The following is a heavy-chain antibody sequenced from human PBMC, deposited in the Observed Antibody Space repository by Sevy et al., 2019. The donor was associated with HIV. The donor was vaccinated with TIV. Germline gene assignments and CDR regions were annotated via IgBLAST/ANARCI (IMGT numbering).Heavy chain of an antibody. V-gene: IGHV1-18*01. Sequence: ASVKVSCKASGYTFTSYGISWVQQAPGQGLEWMGWSSAYNGNTNYAQKLQGRVTMTTDTSTSTAYMELRSLRSDDTAVYYCARVPICSGGSCYTETWIQLWGEFDYWGQRTLVTVSS. CDR1: GYTFTSYG. D-gene: IGHD2-15*01. CDR3: ARVPICSGGSCYTETWIQLWGEFDY. J-gene: IGHJ4*02. CDR2: SSAYNGNT.